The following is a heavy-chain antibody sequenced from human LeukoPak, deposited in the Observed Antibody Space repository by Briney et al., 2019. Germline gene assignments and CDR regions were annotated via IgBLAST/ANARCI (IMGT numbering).Heavy chain of an antibody. D-gene: IGHD1-14*01. CDR3: AKDRSGTNSDFDY. CDR2: ISASGGTT. CDR1: GFSFSSYA. J-gene: IGHJ4*02. V-gene: IGHV3-23*01. Sequence: PGGSLRLSCAASGFSFSSYAMTWVRQAPGKGLEWVSAISASGGTTYYVDSVKGRFTISRDNAKNTLYLQMNSLRAEDTAVYYCAKDRSGTNSDFDYWGQGTPVTVSS.